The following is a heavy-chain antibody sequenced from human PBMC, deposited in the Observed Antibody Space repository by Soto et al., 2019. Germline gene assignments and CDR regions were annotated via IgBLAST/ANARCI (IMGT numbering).Heavy chain of an antibody. CDR1: VYTFTSYA. CDR2: INAGNGNT. J-gene: IGHJ5*02. CDR3: ARAPAYLLVRGVHWFDP. D-gene: IGHD3-10*01. V-gene: IGHV1-3*01. Sequence: QVQLVQSGAEVKKPGASVKVSCKASVYTFTSYAMHWVRQAPGQRLEWMGWINAGNGNTKYSQKFQGRVTITRDTSASTAYMELSSLRSEDTAVYYCARAPAYLLVRGVHWFDPWGQGTLVTVSS.